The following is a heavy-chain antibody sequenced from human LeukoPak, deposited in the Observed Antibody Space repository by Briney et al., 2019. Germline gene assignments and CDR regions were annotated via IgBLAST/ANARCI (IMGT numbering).Heavy chain of an antibody. CDR3: AIDEPNYAPYDFDY. CDR1: RFTFSNAW. V-gene: IGHV3-15*01. D-gene: IGHD4/OR15-4a*01. Sequence: GGSLRLSCAASRFTFSNAWMNWVRQAPGKGLEWVGRIKSKADGEATDYAAPVKGRFTISRDDSNNMVYLQMNSLKIEDTAVYYCAIDEPNYAPYDFDYWGQGTLVTVSS. J-gene: IGHJ4*02. CDR2: IKSKADGEAT.